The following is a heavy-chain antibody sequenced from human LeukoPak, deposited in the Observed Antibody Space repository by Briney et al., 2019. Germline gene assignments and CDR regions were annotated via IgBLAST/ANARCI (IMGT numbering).Heavy chain of an antibody. CDR1: GFTFSRYW. J-gene: IGHJ3*02. Sequence: AGGSLRLSCAASGFTFSRYWMSWVRQAPGKGLEWVANIKEDGSEKYSVDSVKGRFTISRDNAKNSLYLQMNSLRAEDTAVYYCARDLRLGDHAFDIWGQGTMVTVSP. CDR2: IKEDGSEK. CDR3: ARDLRLGDHAFDI. V-gene: IGHV3-7*01. D-gene: IGHD3-16*01.